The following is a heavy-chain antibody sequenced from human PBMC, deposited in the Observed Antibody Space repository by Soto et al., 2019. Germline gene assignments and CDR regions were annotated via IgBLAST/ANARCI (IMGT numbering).Heavy chain of an antibody. Sequence: PSQTLSLTCDISGDSVSSNSAGWNWIRQTPSRGLEWLGRTYYRSKWYNNYAVSVKSRITINPDTSKNQFSLQLNSVTPEDTAVYYCASLVGTLPAPRGMDVWGQGTTVTVSS. V-gene: IGHV6-1*01. J-gene: IGHJ6*02. CDR3: ASLVGTLPAPRGMDV. CDR1: GDSVSSNSAG. D-gene: IGHD1-1*01. CDR2: TYYRSKWYN.